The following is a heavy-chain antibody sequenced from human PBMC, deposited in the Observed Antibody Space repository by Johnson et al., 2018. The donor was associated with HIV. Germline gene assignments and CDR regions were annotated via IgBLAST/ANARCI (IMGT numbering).Heavy chain of an antibody. Sequence: VQLVESGGGVVQPGRSLRLSCVASGFTFNSYAMHWVRQAPGKGLEWVSVIYSGGSTYYADSVKGRFTISRDNSKNTLYLQMNSLRAEDTAVYYCARAGQLPEDAFDIWGQGTMVTVSS. D-gene: IGHD1-7*01. CDR3: ARAGQLPEDAFDI. V-gene: IGHV3-NL1*01. CDR1: GFTFNSYA. CDR2: IYSGGST. J-gene: IGHJ3*02.